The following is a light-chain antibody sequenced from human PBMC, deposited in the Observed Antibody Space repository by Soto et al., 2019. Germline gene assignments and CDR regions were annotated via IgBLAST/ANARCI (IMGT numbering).Light chain of an antibody. CDR1: QSISSW. Sequence: DIQMTQSPSTLSASVGDRVTITCRASQSISSWLAWYQQKPGKAPKLLIYKASSLESGVPSRFSGSGSGTEFTLTISSLQPDDFATYYCQQYDSYPYTFGQGTRLEIK. CDR2: KAS. V-gene: IGKV1-5*03. CDR3: QQYDSYPYT. J-gene: IGKJ2*01.